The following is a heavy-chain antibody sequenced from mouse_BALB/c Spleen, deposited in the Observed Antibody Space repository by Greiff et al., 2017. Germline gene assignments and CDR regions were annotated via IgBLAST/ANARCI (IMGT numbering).Heavy chain of an antibody. D-gene: IGHD1-2*01. Sequence: VQLKESGAELVKPGASVKLSCTASGFNIKDTYMHWVKQRPEQGLEWIGRIDPANGNTKYDPKFQGKATITADTSSNTAYLQLSSLTSEDTAVYYCARDYGSFNYAMDYWGQGTSVTVSS. CDR2: IDPANGNT. CDR1: GFNIKDTY. V-gene: IGHV14-3*02. J-gene: IGHJ4*01. CDR3: ARDYGSFNYAMDY.